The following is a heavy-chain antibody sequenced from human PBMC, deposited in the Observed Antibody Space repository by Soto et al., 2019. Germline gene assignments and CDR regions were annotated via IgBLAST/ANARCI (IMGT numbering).Heavy chain of an antibody. V-gene: IGHV3-21*04. CDR2: ISSGSHFI. CDR1: GFNFPGYS. CDR3: ARDQSQGQMLLPYFDY. D-gene: IGHD3-10*02. Sequence: PGGSLRLSCAASGFNFPGYSMNWVRQAPGKGLEWVASISSGSHFIYYADSVRGRFTISRDNARDSLLLQMNSLRAGDTGVYFCARDQSQGQMLLPYFDYWGQGTLVTVPQ. J-gene: IGHJ4*02.